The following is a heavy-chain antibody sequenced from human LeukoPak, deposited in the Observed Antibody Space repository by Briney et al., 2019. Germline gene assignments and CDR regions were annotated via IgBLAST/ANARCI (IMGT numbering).Heavy chain of an antibody. CDR1: GYTFTSYD. D-gene: IGHD6-19*01. CDR3: ARFNGATGYSSGWYFRSSAPYYFDY. V-gene: IGHV1-18*01. J-gene: IGHJ4*02. Sequence: GASVKVSCKASGYTFTSYDISWVRQAPGQGLEWMGWISGYNGNTNYAQKLQGRAAMTTDTSTSTAYMELRSLRSDDTAVYYCARFNGATGYSSGWYFRSSAPYYFDYWGQGTLVTVSS. CDR2: ISGYNGNT.